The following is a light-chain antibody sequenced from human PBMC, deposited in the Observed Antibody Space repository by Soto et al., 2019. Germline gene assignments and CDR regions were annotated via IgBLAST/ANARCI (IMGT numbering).Light chain of an antibody. CDR1: QSVLYSSNNKNY. CDR3: LQYYITPWT. J-gene: IGKJ1*01. CDR2: WAS. V-gene: IGKV4-1*01. Sequence: DIVMTQSPDSLAVSLGERATINCKSSQSVLYSSNNKNYLAWYQQKPGQPPKLLIYWASTRESGVPDRFSGSGSGTDFTLTISSLQAEDVAVYYCLQYYITPWTFGQGTKVEIK.